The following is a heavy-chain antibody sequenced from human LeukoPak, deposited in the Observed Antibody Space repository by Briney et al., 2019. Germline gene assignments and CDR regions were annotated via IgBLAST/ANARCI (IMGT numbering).Heavy chain of an antibody. V-gene: IGHV3-30*18. D-gene: IGHD1-26*01. J-gene: IGHJ4*02. CDR3: ANEIIKWELPY. Sequence: GRSLRLSCAASGFTFSSYGMHWVRQAPGQGLEWVAVISYDGSNKYYADSVKGRFTISRDNSKNTLYLQMNSLRAEDTAVYYCANEIIKWELPYWGQGTLVTVSS. CDR1: GFTFSSYG. CDR2: ISYDGSNK.